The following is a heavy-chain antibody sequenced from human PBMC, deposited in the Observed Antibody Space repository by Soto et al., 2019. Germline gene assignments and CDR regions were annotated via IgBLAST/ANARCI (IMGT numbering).Heavy chain of an antibody. D-gene: IGHD2-15*01. CDR2: IYYSGST. V-gene: IGHV4-59*01. CDR1: GGSISSYY. Sequence: KTSETLSLTCTVSGGSISSYYWSWIRQPPGKRLEWIGYIYYSGSTNYNPSLKSRVTISVDTSKNQFSLKLSSVTAADTAVYYCARRQSGXGYCSGGSCYDSYWFDPWGQGTLVTVSS. J-gene: IGHJ5*02. CDR3: ARRQSGXGYCSGGSCYDSYWFDP.